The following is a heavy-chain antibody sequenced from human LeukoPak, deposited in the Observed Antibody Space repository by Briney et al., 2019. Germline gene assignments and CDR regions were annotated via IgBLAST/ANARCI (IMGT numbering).Heavy chain of an antibody. CDR1: GYTFTSYY. CDR3: ARDLAHDYGDYDLDY. V-gene: IGHV1-46*01. Sequence: ASVKVSCKASGYTFTSYYMHWVRQAPGQGLEWMGIINPSGGSTSYAQKFQGRVTMTRDMSTSTVYMELSSLRSEDTAVYYCARDLAHDYGDYDLDYWGQGTLVTVSS. CDR2: INPSGGST. J-gene: IGHJ4*02. D-gene: IGHD4-17*01.